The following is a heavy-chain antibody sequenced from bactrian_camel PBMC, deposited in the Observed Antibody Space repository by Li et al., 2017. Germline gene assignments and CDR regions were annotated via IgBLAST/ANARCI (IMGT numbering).Heavy chain of an antibody. Sequence: HVQLVESGGGSVQAGGSLRLSCAASGPTDSSSYCMAWFRQTPGKAREGVASLDQDGTTTYADSVKGRFTVSKDNAKNTLYLQMNSLKPEDIAMYYCAAGVAEGFFRYCSGGFRVEGMYKHWGQGTQVTVS. V-gene: IGHV3-2*01. D-gene: IGHD2*01. J-gene: IGHJ4*01. CDR3: AAGVAEGFFRYCSGGFRVEGMYKH. CDR1: GPTDSSSYC. CDR2: LDQDGTT.